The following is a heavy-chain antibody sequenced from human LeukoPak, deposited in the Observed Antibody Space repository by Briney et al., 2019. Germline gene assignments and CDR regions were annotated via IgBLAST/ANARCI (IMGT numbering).Heavy chain of an antibody. V-gene: IGHV3-23*01. J-gene: IGHJ3*01. CDR2: INGGGDAT. CDR3: ARCTASCYANAFDV. D-gene: IGHD2-2*01. CDR1: GFTFNNNA. Sequence: GGSLRLSCTAPGFTFNNNAMSWVRQAPGKRLEWVSAINGGGDATEYTDSVKGRFTISRDDSKNTLYLQMNSLRPEDTAVYYCARCTASCYANAFDVWGQGTLLTVSS.